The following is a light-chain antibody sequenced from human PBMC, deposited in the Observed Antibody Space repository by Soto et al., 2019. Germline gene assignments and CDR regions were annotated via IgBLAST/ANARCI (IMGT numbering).Light chain of an antibody. Sequence: VLTQSPGSLSLSPGERATLSCRVSRSVSSSYLAWYQQKPGQAPRLLIKDASSRTTDSNARVSGSGSGTDFTHTISSIEPEDIALYYCQQRSNWPITFGQRTRLAI. CDR3: QQRSNWPIT. CDR2: DAS. CDR1: RSVSSSY. J-gene: IGKJ5*01. V-gene: IGKV3D-20*02.